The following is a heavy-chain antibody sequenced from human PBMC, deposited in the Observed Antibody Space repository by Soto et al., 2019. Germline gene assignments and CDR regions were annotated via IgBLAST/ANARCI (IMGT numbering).Heavy chain of an antibody. CDR3: AKACRRAVIPDY. V-gene: IGHV3-23*01. CDR1: GFTFSSYA. Sequence: EVQLLESGGGLVQPGGSLRLSCAASGFTFSSYAMSWVRQAPGKGLEWVSAISGSGGSTYYADSVKGRFTISRDNSKNTLYLHINSLRAEDTAVYYCAKACRRAVIPDYWGQGTLVTVSS. J-gene: IGHJ4*02. CDR2: ISGSGGST. D-gene: IGHD3-10*01.